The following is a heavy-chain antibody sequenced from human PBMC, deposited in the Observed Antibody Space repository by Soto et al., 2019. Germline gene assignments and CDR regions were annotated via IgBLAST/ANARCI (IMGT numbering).Heavy chain of an antibody. J-gene: IGHJ4*02. Sequence: QVQLVESGGGVVQPGRSLRLSCAASGFTFSSYGMHWVRQAPGKGLEWVAVIWYDGSNKYYADSVKGRFTISRDNSKNTLYLQMNSLRAEDTAVYYCARGRSGGSCLGYWGQGTLVTVSS. V-gene: IGHV3-33*01. CDR1: GFTFSSYG. D-gene: IGHD2-15*01. CDR2: IWYDGSNK. CDR3: ARGRSGGSCLGY.